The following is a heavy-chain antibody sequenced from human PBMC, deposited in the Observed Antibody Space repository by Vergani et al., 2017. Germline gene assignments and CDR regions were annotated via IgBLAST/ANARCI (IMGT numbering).Heavy chain of an antibody. CDR3: ARSQGDYWYFDL. D-gene: IGHD2-21*01. CDR1: GYSIGSGFY. V-gene: IGHV4-38-2*01. J-gene: IGHJ2*01. CDR2: IHNRGKT. Sequence: QVQLQESGPGVVKPSQTLSLTCSVSGYSIGSGFYWAWIRQSPGEGLQWLTSIHNRGKTYHNPSLKSRVSVSLDTSKNRFSLKLTSVTATDTAVYYCARSQGDYWYFDLWGPGSLVTVSS.